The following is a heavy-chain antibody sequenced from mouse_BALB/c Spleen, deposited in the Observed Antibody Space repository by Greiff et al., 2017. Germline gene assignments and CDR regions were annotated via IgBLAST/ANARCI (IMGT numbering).Heavy chain of an antibody. J-gene: IGHJ4*01. CDR1: GFTFNTYA. Sequence: EVMLVESGGGLVQPKGSLKLSCAASGFTFNTYAMNWVRQAPGKGLEWVARIRSKSNNYATYYADSVKDRFTISRDDSQSMLYLQMNNLKTEDTAMYYCVRHNYGPIYYAMDYWGQGTSVTVSS. CDR2: IRSKSNNYAT. V-gene: IGHV10-1*02. D-gene: IGHD1-2*01. CDR3: VRHNYGPIYYAMDY.